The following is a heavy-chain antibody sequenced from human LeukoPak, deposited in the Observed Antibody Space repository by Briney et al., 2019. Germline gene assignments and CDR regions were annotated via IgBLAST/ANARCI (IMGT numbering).Heavy chain of an antibody. CDR2: ISYDGSNK. CDR3: VWQQLTPY. J-gene: IGHJ4*02. CDR1: GFTFSSYA. D-gene: IGHD6-13*01. V-gene: IGHV3-30*14. Sequence: PGGSLRLSCAASGFTFSSYAMHWVRQAPGKGLEWVAVISYDGSNKYYADSMKGRFTISRDNSKNTLYLQMSSLRAEDTAVYYCVWQQLTPYWGQGTLVTVSS.